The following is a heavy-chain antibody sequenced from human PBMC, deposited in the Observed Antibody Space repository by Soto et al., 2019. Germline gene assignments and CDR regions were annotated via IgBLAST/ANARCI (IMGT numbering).Heavy chain of an antibody. J-gene: IGHJ6*02. CDR3: ARDHLIAADGTYYYYAMDV. Sequence: SETLSLTCTVSGGSISSYYWSWIRQPPGKGLEWIGYIYYSGSTNYNPSLKSRVTISVDTSKNQFSLKLSSVTAADTAVYYCARDHLIAADGTYYYYAMDVWGQGTTVTVSS. CDR1: GGSISSYY. V-gene: IGHV4-59*01. D-gene: IGHD6-13*01. CDR2: IYYSGST.